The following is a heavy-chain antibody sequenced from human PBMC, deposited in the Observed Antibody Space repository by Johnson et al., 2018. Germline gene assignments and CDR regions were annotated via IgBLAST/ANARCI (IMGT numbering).Heavy chain of an antibody. D-gene: IGHD4-11*01. Sequence: VQLQESGGGLVQPGGSLRLSCAVSGFTFRNFAMGWVRQAPGRGLDWVSSLSASGGSTYSAQSVQGRFTIPRDTPKQSLSPEMNSLTADDTAVYYWAKSHDSAKAFDLWGQGTMVTVSS. V-gene: IGHV3-23*01. CDR2: LSASGGST. CDR1: GFTFRNFA. CDR3: AKSHDSAKAFDL. J-gene: IGHJ3*01.